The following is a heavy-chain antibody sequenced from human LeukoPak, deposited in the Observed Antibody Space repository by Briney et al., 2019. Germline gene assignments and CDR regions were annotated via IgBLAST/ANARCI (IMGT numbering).Heavy chain of an antibody. D-gene: IGHD5-24*01. CDR1: GGSISSGNW. Sequence: SETLSLTCAVSGGSISSGNWWSWARQPPGKGLEWIGEIYHSGSTNYNPSLKSRVTISVDKSKNQFSLKLSSVTAADTAVYYCAREGRAGYNLGYWGQGTLVTVSS. CDR3: AREGRAGYNLGY. CDR2: IYHSGST. V-gene: IGHV4-4*02. J-gene: IGHJ4*02.